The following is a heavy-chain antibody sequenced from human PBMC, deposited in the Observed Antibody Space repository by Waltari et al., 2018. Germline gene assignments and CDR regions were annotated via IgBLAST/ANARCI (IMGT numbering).Heavy chain of an antibody. D-gene: IGHD6-13*01. CDR3: ARVGIAAAGSYFYYYYYGMDV. J-gene: IGHJ6*02. CDR2: ITHSGRT. Sequence: QVQLQQWGAGLLKPSETLSLTCAVYGGSFSGYYWSWIRQPPGKGLEWIGEITHSGRTNYNPSLNSRVTIAVDTSKNQFSLKRSSVTAADTAVYYCARVGIAAAGSYFYYYYYGMDVWGQGTTVTVSS. V-gene: IGHV4-34*01. CDR1: GGSFSGYY.